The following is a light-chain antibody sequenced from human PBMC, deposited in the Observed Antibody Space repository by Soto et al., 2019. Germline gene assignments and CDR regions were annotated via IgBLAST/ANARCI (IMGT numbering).Light chain of an antibody. CDR2: AAS. CDR3: QQSFVSPYT. CDR1: QTVNSY. Sequence: IQMTQSPSSLSASVGDRVTITCRASQTVNSYLNWYQQKPGKAPKLLISAASTLQGGVPSRFSASGSGTDFSLTISSLRVEDFGTYYCQQSFVSPYTFGQGTKVDIK. V-gene: IGKV1-39*01. J-gene: IGKJ2*01.